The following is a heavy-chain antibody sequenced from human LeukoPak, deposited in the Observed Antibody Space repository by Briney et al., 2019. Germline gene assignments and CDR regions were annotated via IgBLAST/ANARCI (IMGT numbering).Heavy chain of an antibody. D-gene: IGHD3-9*01. CDR2: IKPSGGDT. CDR3: ARATFYDFLTGYYKGFWFDP. J-gene: IGHJ5*02. V-gene: IGHV1-46*01. CDR1: GYTFTDYN. Sequence: ASVKVSCKTSGYTFTDYNLHWVRQAPGQRLEWMGIIKPSGGDTSYAQTFQGRVFMTRDTSTSTVYMELSRLRSDDTAVYYCARATFYDFLTGYYKGFWFDPWGQGTLVTVSS.